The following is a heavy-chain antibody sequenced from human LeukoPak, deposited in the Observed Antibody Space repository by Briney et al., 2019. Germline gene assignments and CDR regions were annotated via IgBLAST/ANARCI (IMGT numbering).Heavy chain of an antibody. Sequence: GGSLRLSCAASGFTFSSYGMHWVRQAPGKGLEWVAVISHDGSNKYYADSVKGRFTISRDNSKNTLYLQMNSLRAEDTAVYYCAKSQDGIYYYYYGIDVWGQGTTVTVSS. CDR1: GFTFSSYG. CDR2: ISHDGSNK. CDR3: AKSQDGIYYYYYGIDV. V-gene: IGHV3-30*18. D-gene: IGHD2-15*01. J-gene: IGHJ6*02.